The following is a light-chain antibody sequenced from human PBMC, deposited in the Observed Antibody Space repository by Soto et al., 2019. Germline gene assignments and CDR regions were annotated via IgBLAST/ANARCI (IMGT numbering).Light chain of an antibody. CDR2: DVS. J-gene: IGLJ2*01. CDR3: SSYRSSSTLGV. Sequence: QSALTQPASVSGSPGQSITISCTGTSSDVGGYKYVSWYQQHPGKAPKLIIYDVSDRPSGVSSRFSGSRSGNTASLTISGLQAEDEADYYCSSYRSSSTLGVFGGGTKLTVL. CDR1: SSDVGGYKY. V-gene: IGLV2-14*01.